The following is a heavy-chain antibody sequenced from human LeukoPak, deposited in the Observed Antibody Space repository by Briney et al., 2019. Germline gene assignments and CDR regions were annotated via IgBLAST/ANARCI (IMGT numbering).Heavy chain of an antibody. CDR3: ARTLWFRDDAFDI. J-gene: IGHJ3*02. Sequence: SETLSLTCTVSGGSISSYYWSWIRQPPGTGLEWIGYIYYSGSTNYNPSLKSRVTISVDTSKNQFSLKLSSVTAADTAVYYCARTLWFRDDAFDIWGQGTMVTVSS. CDR1: GGSISSYY. D-gene: IGHD3-10*01. CDR2: IYYSGST. V-gene: IGHV4-59*01.